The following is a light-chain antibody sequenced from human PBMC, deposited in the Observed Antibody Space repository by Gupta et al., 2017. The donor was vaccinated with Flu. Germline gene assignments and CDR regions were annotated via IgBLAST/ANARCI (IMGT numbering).Light chain of an antibody. CDR3: RQHNSYPQVT. V-gene: IGKV1-17*01. CDR1: QGISHD. CDR2: AAA. Sequence: DIQVTQSPSSLSAFVGDRVTISCRASQGISHDLAWYQQKPAKAPKRLIYAAACVQSGVPPRLSGSSGGTKFIITTSSSQHEDYATYYCRQHNSYPQVTFGGGTKVEIK. J-gene: IGKJ4*01.